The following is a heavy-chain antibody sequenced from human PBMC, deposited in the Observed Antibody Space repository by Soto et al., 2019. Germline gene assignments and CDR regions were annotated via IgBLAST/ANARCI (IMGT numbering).Heavy chain of an antibody. J-gene: IGHJ4*02. CDR2: IFPSGTT. CDR1: GGSLSGATYS. CDR3: ARSREFDY. Sequence: QVQLRESGSGLVKPLETLSLTCGVSGGSLSGATYSWNWIRQPPGKGLEWIGYIFPSGTTYYNPSLKRRVTISIAVSKNQFSLSLRSLTAADTAVYYCARSREFDYWSQGTLVTVSS. V-gene: IGHV4-30-2*01.